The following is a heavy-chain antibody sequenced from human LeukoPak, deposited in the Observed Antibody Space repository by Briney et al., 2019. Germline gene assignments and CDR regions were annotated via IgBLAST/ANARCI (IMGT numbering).Heavy chain of an antibody. V-gene: IGHV3-48*04. CDR2: ITSSGSTR. Sequence: PGGSLRLSCAASGFTFSSYGMNWVRQAPGKGLEWVSYITSSGSTRYYADSVKGRFTISRDNAKNSLYLQMNSLRAEDTAVYYCARETDYSLFDYWGQGTLVTVSS. CDR3: ARETDYSLFDY. CDR1: GFTFSSYG. D-gene: IGHD3-10*01. J-gene: IGHJ4*02.